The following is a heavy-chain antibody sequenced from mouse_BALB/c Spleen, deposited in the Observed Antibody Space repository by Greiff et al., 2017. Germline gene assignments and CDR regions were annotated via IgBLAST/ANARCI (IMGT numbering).Heavy chain of an antibody. CDR3: ARDEHYGNPWFAY. V-gene: IGHV3-6*02. CDR1: GYSITSGYY. CDR2: ISYDGSN. D-gene: IGHD2-1*01. J-gene: IGHJ3*01. Sequence: DVKLQESGPGLVKPSQSLSLTCSVTGYSITSGYYWNWIRQFPGNKLEWMGYISYDGSNNYNPSLKNRISITRDTSKNQFFLKLNSVTTEDTATYYCARDEHYGNPWFAYWGQGTLVTVSA.